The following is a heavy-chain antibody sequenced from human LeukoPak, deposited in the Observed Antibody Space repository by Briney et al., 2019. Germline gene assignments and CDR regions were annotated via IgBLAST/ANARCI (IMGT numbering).Heavy chain of an antibody. CDR2: FDPEDGET. V-gene: IGHV1-24*01. CDR1: GYTLTELS. CDR3: ARDSRVDIVATTFDY. J-gene: IGHJ4*02. Sequence: ASVKVFCKVSGYTLTELSMHWVRQAPGKGLELMGGFDPEDGETIYAQKFQGRFTMSRDMSTSTVYMELSSLRSEDTAVYYCARDSRVDIVATTFDYWGQGTLVTVSS. D-gene: IGHD5-12*01.